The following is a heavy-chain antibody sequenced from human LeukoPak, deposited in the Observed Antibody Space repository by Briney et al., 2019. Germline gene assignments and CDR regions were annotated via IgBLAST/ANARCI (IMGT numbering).Heavy chain of an antibody. Sequence: SETLSLTCTVSGGSISSYYWSWIRQPAGKGLEWIGRIYTSGSTNYNPSLKSRVTMSVDTSKNQFSLKLSSVTAADTAVYYCARMGTARANYYYYYMDVWGKGTTVTVSS. CDR1: GGSISSYY. D-gene: IGHD2-21*02. V-gene: IGHV4-4*07. J-gene: IGHJ6*03. CDR2: IYTSGST. CDR3: ARMGTARANYYYYYMDV.